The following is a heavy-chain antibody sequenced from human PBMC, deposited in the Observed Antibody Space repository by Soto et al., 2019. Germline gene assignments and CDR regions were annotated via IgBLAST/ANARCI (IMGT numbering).Heavy chain of an antibody. D-gene: IGHD1-1*01. V-gene: IGHV4-4*07. Sequence: SETLSLACTVSGASISCFYWSWIRKSAGKGLEWIGRIYATGTTDYNPSLKSRVMMSVDTSKKQFSLKLRSVTAADTAVYYCVRDGTKTLRDWFDPWGQGISVTVSS. CDR1: GASISCFY. CDR2: IYATGTT. J-gene: IGHJ5*02. CDR3: VRDGTKTLRDWFDP.